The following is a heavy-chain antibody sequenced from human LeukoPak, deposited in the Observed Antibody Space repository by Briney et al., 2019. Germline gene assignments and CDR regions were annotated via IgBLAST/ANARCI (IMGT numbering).Heavy chain of an antibody. V-gene: IGHV4-4*07. J-gene: IGHJ3*02. CDR3: ARVYPAWGAFDI. CDR2: IYTSART. D-gene: IGHD3-16*01. CDR1: GRSISSYY. Sequence: SETLSPTGTVSGRSISSYYWSWIRQPAGKGLDWIGRIYTSARTTYNPSLNNRGTMSVDTSQNQLSLKLRSVTAADTAVYYCARVYPAWGAFDIWGQGTMVTVSS.